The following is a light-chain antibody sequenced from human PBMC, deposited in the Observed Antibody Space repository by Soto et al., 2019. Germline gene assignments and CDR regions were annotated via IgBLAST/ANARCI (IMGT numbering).Light chain of an antibody. V-gene: IGKV1-39*01. J-gene: IGKJ1*01. CDR3: QQSYTSPWT. CDR2: AAS. CDR1: QSINKY. Sequence: DIQMPQSPSSLSASVGDRVTITCRASQSINKYLNWYQQKPGKAPKLLIYAASSLQGGVPSRFSGSGSGTDFTLTISSLQPEDFATYYCQQSYTSPWTFGQGTKVDI.